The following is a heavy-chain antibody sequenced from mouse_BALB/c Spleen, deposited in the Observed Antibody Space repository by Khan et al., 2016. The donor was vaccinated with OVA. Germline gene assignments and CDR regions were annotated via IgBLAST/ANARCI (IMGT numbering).Heavy chain of an antibody. Sequence: VKLKQSGAELVKAGASVKMSCKASGYTFTSYWMHWVEQRLGQGLEWFAETNPTNGRTYYNEKFKSKATLTVDKSSSTAYMLLSGPTFEDSAVYYCARIKKIVATYFDYWGQGTTLTVSS. D-gene: IGHD1-1*01. J-gene: IGHJ2*01. V-gene: IGHV1S81*02. CDR1: GYTFTSYW. CDR2: TNPTNGRT. CDR3: ARIKKIVATYFDY.